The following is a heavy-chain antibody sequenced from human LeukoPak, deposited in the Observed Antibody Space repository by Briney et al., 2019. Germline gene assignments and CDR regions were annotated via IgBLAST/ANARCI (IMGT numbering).Heavy chain of an antibody. Sequence: ASVTVSCKASGYTFTSYYMHWVRQAPGQGLEWMGIINPSGGSTSYAQKFQGRVTMTRDTSTSTVYMELSSLRSEDTAVYYCARVGLEEGFDYWGQGTLVTVSS. V-gene: IGHV1-46*01. J-gene: IGHJ4*02. CDR2: INPSGGST. CDR1: GYTFTSYY. D-gene: IGHD3-16*01. CDR3: ARVGLEEGFDY.